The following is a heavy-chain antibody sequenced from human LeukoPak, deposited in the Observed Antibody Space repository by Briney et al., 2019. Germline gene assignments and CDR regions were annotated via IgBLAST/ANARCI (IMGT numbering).Heavy chain of an antibody. CDR3: ARLMNIAAADF. V-gene: IGHV4-59*08. CDR1: GXSITSYY. D-gene: IGHD6-13*01. J-gene: IGHJ4*02. CDR2: IYYSGSS. Sequence: SETLSLTCTVSGXSITSYYWSWIRQPPGKGLEWIGYIYYSGSSNYNPSLKSRVTISVDMSKNQFSLKLTSVTAADTAVYYCARLMNIAAADFWGQGTLVTVSS.